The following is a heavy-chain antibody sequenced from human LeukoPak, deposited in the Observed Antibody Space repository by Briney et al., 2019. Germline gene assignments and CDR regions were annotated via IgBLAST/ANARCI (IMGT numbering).Heavy chain of an antibody. CDR3: GTVFDH. CDR1: GFTFSSYW. J-gene: IGHJ4*02. CDR2: IKHDGSEG. Sequence: GGSLRLSCAASGFTFSSYWMTWVRQAPGKGLQWVANIKHDGSEGFYVDSVKGRFTISRDNAKNSVYLQMKSLRAEDTAVYYCGTVFDHWGPGILVTVSS. V-gene: IGHV3-7*01. D-gene: IGHD1-14*01.